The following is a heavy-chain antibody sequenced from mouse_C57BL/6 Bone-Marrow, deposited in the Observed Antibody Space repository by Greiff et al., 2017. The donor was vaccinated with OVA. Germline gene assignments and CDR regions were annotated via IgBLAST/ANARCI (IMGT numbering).Heavy chain of an antibody. D-gene: IGHD1-1*01. CDR2: ISSGSSTI. V-gene: IGHV5-17*01. J-gene: IGHJ1*03. Sequence: EVKVVESGGGLVKPGGSLKLSCAASGFTFSDYGMHWVRQAPEKGLEWVAYISSGSSTIYYADTVKGRFTISRDNAKNTLFLQMTSLRSEDTAMYYCARDYGSSLWWYFDVWGTGTTVTVSS. CDR1: GFTFSDYG. CDR3: ARDYGSSLWWYFDV.